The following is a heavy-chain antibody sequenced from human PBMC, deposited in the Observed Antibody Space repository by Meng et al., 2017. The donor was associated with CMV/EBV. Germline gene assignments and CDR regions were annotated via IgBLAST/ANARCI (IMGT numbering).Heavy chain of an antibody. J-gene: IGHJ6*02. D-gene: IGHD3-9*01. V-gene: IGHV5-51*01. CDR3: ARLGGAYYDILTGYYKGMDV. CDR2: IYPGDSDT. CDR1: GYSFTSYW. Sequence: GESLKISCKGSGYSFTSYWIGWVRQMPGKGLERMGIIYPGDSDTRYSPSFQGQVTISADKSISTAYLQWSSLKASDTAMYYCARLGGAYYDILTGYYKGMDVWGQGTTVTSP.